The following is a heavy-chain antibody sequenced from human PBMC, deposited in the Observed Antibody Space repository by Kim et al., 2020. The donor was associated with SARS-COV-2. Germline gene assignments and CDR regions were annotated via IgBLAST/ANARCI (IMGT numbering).Heavy chain of an antibody. D-gene: IGHD3-3*01. J-gene: IGHJ6*02. CDR2: IIPIFGTA. V-gene: IGHV1-69*13. Sequence: SVKVSCKASGGTFSSYAISWVRQAPGQGLEWMGGIIPIFGTANYAQKFQGRVTITADESTSTAYMELSSLRSEDTAVYYCAREPGGVALPGDYYYGMDVWGQGTTVTVSS. CDR3: AREPGGVALPGDYYYGMDV. CDR1: GGTFSSYA.